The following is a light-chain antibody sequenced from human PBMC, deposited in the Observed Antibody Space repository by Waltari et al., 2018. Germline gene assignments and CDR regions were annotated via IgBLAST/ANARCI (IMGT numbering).Light chain of an antibody. CDR1: KSISNN. CDR3: QQYNNWPPLFT. Sequence: EIVMTQSPATLSVSPGDRATLSCRASKSISNNIAWYQQKPGQAPRLLIYGAYTRATGIPARFSGNRSGTEFTLTISSLQSEDFAVYYCQQYNNWPPLFTFGPGTKVDMK. CDR2: GAY. J-gene: IGKJ3*01. V-gene: IGKV3D-15*01.